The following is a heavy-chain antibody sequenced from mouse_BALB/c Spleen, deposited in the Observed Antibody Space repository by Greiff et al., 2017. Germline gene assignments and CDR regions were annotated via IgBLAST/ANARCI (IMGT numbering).Heavy chain of an antibody. CDR1: GFSLTSYG. CDR2: IWAGGST. D-gene: IGHD1-1*01. CDR3: ARVYYYGRGGAMDY. J-gene: IGHJ4*01. V-gene: IGHV2-9*02. Sequence: VKLVESGPGLVAPSQSLSITCTVSGFSLTSYGVHWVRQPPGKGLEWLGVIWAGGSTNYNSALMSRLSISKDNSKSQVFLKMNSLQTDDTAMYYCARVYYYGRGGAMDYWGQGTSVTVSS.